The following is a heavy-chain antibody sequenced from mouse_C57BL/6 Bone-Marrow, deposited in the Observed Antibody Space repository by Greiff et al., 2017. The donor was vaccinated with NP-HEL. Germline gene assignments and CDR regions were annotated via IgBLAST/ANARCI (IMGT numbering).Heavy chain of an antibody. J-gene: IGHJ3*01. D-gene: IGHD3-2*01. V-gene: IGHV1-5*01. CDR3: TRSSPRQAWFAY. CDR1: GYTFTSYW. CDR2: IYPGNSDT. Sequence: EVQLQQSGTVLARPGASVKMSCKTSGYTFTSYWMHWVKQRPGQGLEWIGAIYPGNSDTSYNQKFKGKAKLTAVTSASTAYMELSSLTNEDSAVYYCTRSSPRQAWFAYWGQGTLVTVSA.